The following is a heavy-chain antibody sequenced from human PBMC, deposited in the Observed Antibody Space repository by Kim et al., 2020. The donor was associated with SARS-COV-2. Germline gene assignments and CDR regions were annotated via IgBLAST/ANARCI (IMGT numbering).Heavy chain of an antibody. V-gene: IGHV4-34*01. CDR1: GGSLSGYS. Sequence: SETLSLTCAVFGGSLSGYSWTWIRQRPRKGLEWIGEINHSGGTNYSPSLKSRVTMSIDTSKNQFSVRLRSVTAADTALYFCARGHTVVVPSPILGLGPIYYYYNMDVWGRGTAVTVFS. CDR2: INHSGGT. J-gene: IGHJ6*03. D-gene: IGHD2-2*01. CDR3: ARGHTVVVPSPILGLGPIYYYYNMDV.